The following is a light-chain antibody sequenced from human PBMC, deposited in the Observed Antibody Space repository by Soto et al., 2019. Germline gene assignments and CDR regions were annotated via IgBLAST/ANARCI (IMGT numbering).Light chain of an antibody. V-gene: IGLV1-47*01. CDR2: RNN. CDR1: SSNIGSNY. Sequence: QSVLTQPPSASGTPGQRVTISCSGSSSNIGSNYVYWYRQLPGTAPKLLIHRNNQRPSGVPDRFSGSKSGTSASLAISGLRSEDEADYYCAAWDDSLSVYVVFGGGTQLTVL. J-gene: IGLJ2*01. CDR3: AAWDDSLSVYVV.